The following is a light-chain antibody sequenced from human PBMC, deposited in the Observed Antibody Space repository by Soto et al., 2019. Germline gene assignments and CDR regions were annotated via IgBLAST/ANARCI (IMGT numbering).Light chain of an antibody. CDR1: SSNIGNNY. CDR3: GTWESSLSAGGV. CDR2: ENN. Sequence: QSVLTQPPSVSAAPGQKVTISCSGSSSNIGNNYVSWYQQLPGTAPKLLIYENNKRPSGIPDRFSGSKSGTSATLGITGLQTGDEVDYYCGTWESSLSAGGVFGGGTKLTVL. J-gene: IGLJ2*01. V-gene: IGLV1-51*02.